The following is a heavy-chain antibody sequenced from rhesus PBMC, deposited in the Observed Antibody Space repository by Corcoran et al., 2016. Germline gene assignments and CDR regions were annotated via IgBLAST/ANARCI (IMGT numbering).Heavy chain of an antibody. CDR2: ISGSRGST. V-gene: IGHV4-65*01. CDR3: ARGGYYGSSRDY. CDR1: GGSISSSNW. Sequence: QVHLQESGPGPVKPSETLSLTCAVSGGSISSSNWWNWIRQPPGKGLEWIGYISGSRGSTYSNPSLKSRVTISPETSKNQFSLRLSSVTAADTAVYYCARGGYYGSSRDYWGQGVLVTVSS. D-gene: IGHD4-29*01. J-gene: IGHJ4*01.